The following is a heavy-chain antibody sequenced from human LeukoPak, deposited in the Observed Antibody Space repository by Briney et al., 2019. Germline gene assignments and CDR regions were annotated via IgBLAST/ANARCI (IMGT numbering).Heavy chain of an antibody. J-gene: IGHJ4*02. CDR1: GGSFSGYY. CDR3: ASVSITGTTN. V-gene: IGHV4-34*01. CDR2: INHSGST. D-gene: IGHD1-7*01. Sequence: PSETLSLTCAVYGGSFSGYYWSWIRQPPGKGLEWIGEINHSGSTNYNPSLKSRVTISVDRSKNQFSLKLSSVTAADTAVYYCASVSITGTTNWGQGTLVTVSS.